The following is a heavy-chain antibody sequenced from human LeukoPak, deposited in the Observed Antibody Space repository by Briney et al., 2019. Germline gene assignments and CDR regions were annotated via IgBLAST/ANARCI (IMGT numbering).Heavy chain of an antibody. CDR2: ISSSGSTI. Sequence: GGSLRLSCAASGFTFSSYSMNWVRQAPGKGLEWVSYISSSGSTIYYADSVEGRFTISRDNAKNSLYLQMNGLRAEDTAVYYCARGRVLRYFEGGFDYWGQGTLVTVSS. J-gene: IGHJ4*02. CDR1: GFTFSSYS. CDR3: ARGRVLRYFEGGFDY. V-gene: IGHV3-48*04. D-gene: IGHD3-9*01.